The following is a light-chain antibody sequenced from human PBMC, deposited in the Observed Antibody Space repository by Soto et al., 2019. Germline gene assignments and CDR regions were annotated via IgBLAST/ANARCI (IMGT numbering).Light chain of an antibody. CDR2: AAS. Sequence: DFPITQYQSTLSGSVGDRVTITCRASQTISNYLNWYQQKPGKAPNLLIYAASRLQSGVPSRFSGSGSGTDFTLTISSLQPEDFTTYYCQQSYYTPLTSGGGT. CDR1: QTISNY. V-gene: IGKV1-39*01. J-gene: IGKJ4*01. CDR3: QQSYYTPLT.